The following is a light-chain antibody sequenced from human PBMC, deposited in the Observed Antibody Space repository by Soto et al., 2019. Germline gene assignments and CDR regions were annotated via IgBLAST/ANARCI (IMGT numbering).Light chain of an antibody. V-gene: IGKV3-11*01. Sequence: EIVLSQSPATLSLSPGERATLSCRASQSVSSYLAWYQHKPGQAPRLLIYDASKRATGIPARFSGSESGTDFTLTISRLEPEDFAVYYCQPRSNWPPTWTFGQGTKVEVK. J-gene: IGKJ1*01. CDR3: QPRSNWPPTWT. CDR1: QSVSSY. CDR2: DAS.